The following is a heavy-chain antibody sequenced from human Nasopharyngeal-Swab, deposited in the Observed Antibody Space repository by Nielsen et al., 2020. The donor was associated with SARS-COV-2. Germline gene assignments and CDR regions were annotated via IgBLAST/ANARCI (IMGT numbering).Heavy chain of an antibody. V-gene: IGHV3-33*01. J-gene: IGHJ5*02. Sequence: VRQAPGKGLERVAVIWYDGSNKYNADSVKGRFTISRDNSKNTLYLQMNSLRAEDTAVYYCARDVIAVAGTLNWFDPWGQGTLVTVSS. D-gene: IGHD6-19*01. CDR3: ARDVIAVAGTLNWFDP. CDR2: IWYDGSNK.